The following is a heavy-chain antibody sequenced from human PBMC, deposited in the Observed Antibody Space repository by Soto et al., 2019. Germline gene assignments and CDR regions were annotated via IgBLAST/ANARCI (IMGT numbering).Heavy chain of an antibody. CDR3: AKVPNIVVVPAAFDP. V-gene: IGHV3-23*01. CDR2: ISGSGGST. Sequence: EVQLLESGGGLVQPGGSLRLSCAASGFTFSSYAMGWVRQAPGKGLEWVSAISGSGGSTYYADSVKGRFTISRDNSKNTLYLQMNSLRAEDTAVYYCAKVPNIVVVPAAFDPWGQGTLVTVSS. D-gene: IGHD2-2*01. J-gene: IGHJ5*02. CDR1: GFTFSSYA.